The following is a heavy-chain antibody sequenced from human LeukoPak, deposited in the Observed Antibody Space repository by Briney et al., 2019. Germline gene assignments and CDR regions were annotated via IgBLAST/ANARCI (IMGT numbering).Heavy chain of an antibody. D-gene: IGHD2-8*02. CDR3: ARIRCGHTGDICYNH. V-gene: IGHV4-34*01. CDR1: GVAFNAYY. Sequence: PSETLSLTCTVSGVAFNAYYWSWIRQSPGKGLEWIGEVSPGGYIKYNPSLKSRVTISVDTSESQLSLRLSSLTAADTAMYYCARIRCGHTGDICYNHWAQGTLVTVPS. J-gene: IGHJ5*02. CDR2: VSPGGYI.